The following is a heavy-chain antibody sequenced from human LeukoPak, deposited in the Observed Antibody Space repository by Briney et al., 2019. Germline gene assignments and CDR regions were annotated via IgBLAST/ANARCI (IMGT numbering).Heavy chain of an antibody. D-gene: IGHD2-8*02. CDR1: GFSLSGYW. J-gene: IGHJ6*02. CDR2: ISPEGSGT. Sequence: GGSLRFSCAASGFSLSGYWMHWVRQAPGKGLVWVSRISPEGSGTTYADSVKGRFTISRDNSKNTLYLQMNSLRDEDAAVYHCTRVQAGRSGLMDVWGRGTTVTVSS. CDR3: TRVQAGRSGLMDV. V-gene: IGHV3-74*01.